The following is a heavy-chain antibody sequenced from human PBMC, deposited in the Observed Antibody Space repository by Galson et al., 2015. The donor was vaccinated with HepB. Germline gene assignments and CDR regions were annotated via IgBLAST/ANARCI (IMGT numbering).Heavy chain of an antibody. CDR3: ARETTLGYFDL. CDR2: VSADNGNT. Sequence: SVKVSCKASGYTFSSYGISWVRQAPGQGLEWMGWVSADNGNTNYAQKFQGRVTMAKDTSTSTVRMELGSLKSDDTAVYYCARETTLGYFDLWGRGTLVTVSS. D-gene: IGHD4-23*01. V-gene: IGHV1-18*01. CDR1: GYTFSSYG. J-gene: IGHJ2*01.